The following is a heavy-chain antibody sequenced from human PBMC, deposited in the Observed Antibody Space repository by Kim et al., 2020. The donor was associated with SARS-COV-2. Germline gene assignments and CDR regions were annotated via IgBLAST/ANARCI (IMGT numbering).Heavy chain of an antibody. V-gene: IGHV3-7*01. Sequence: GGSLRLSCIASGFTFNKYGMSWVRQAPGKGLEWVANINQDGSEKYYVDSVKGRFTISRDNAKNSLYLEMNSLRAEDTAVYYCTFGGLYWGQGTLVTGSS. D-gene: IGHD3-16*01. CDR3: TFGGLY. CDR2: INQDGSEK. J-gene: IGHJ4*02. CDR1: GFTFNKYG.